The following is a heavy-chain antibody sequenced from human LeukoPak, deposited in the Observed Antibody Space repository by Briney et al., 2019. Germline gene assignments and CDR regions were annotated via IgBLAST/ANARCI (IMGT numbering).Heavy chain of an antibody. Sequence: GASVTVSCKASGGTFSSYAISWVRQAPGQGLEWMGGIIPIFGTANYAQKFQGRVTITADESTSTAYMELSSLRSEDTAVYYCARILPPFYSGYDFYGMDVWGQGTTVTVSS. D-gene: IGHD5-12*01. CDR2: IIPIFGTA. CDR3: ARILPPFYSGYDFYGMDV. CDR1: GGTFSSYA. V-gene: IGHV1-69*01. J-gene: IGHJ6*02.